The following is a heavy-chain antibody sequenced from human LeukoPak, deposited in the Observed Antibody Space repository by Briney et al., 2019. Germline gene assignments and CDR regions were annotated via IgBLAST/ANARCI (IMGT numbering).Heavy chain of an antibody. CDR1: GFTFSSYG. J-gene: IGHJ4*02. Sequence: PGGSLRPSCAASGFTFSSYGMHWVRQAPGKGLEWVAVIWYDGSNKYYADSVKGRFTISRDNSKNTLYLQMNSLRAEDTAVYYCARDQRRELPAYYFDYWGQGTLVTVSS. CDR3: ARDQRRELPAYYFDY. D-gene: IGHD1-26*01. V-gene: IGHV3-33*01. CDR2: IWYDGSNK.